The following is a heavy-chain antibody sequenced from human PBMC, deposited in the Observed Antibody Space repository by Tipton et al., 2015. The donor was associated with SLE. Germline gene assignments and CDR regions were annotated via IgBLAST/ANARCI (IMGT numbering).Heavy chain of an antibody. V-gene: IGHV4-61*02. J-gene: IGHJ4*02. CDR2: IYTSGST. CDR3: ARGFPQPNWNYEPFDY. CDR1: GGSISSSSYY. Sequence: TLSLTCPVSGGSISSSSYYSSWIRQPAGKGLEWIGRIYTSGSTNYNPSLKRRVTISVDTSKNQFSLKLSSVTAADTAVYYCARGFPQPNWNYEPFDYWGQETLVTVSS. D-gene: IGHD1-7*01.